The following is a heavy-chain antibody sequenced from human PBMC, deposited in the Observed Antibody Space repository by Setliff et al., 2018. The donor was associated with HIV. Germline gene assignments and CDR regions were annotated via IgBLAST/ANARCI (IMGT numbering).Heavy chain of an antibody. V-gene: IGHV5-51*01. CDR3: ARHSRPYYYDSSGYSYYFDY. CDR2: IYPGDSDT. Sequence: GESLKISCKGSGYSFTSYWIGWVRQMPGKGLEWMGIIYPGDSDTRYSPSFQGQVTISADKSISTAYLQWSSLKASDTAVYYCARHSRPYYYDSSGYSYYFDYWGQGTLVTVSS. D-gene: IGHD3-22*01. J-gene: IGHJ4*02. CDR1: GYSFTSYW.